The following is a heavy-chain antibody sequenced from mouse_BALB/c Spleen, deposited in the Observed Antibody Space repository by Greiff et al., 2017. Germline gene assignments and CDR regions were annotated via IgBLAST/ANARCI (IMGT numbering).Heavy chain of an antibody. Sequence: EVKLMESGGGLVKPGGSLKLSCAASGFTFSGYYMYWVRQTPEKRLEWVATISDGGSYTYYPDSVKGRFTISRDNAKNNLYLKMSSLKSEDTAMYYCARSRDYYAMDYWGQGTSVTVSS. CDR3: ARSRDYYAMDY. J-gene: IGHJ4*01. CDR1: GFTFSGYY. CDR2: ISDGGSYT. D-gene: IGHD1-1*01. V-gene: IGHV5-4*02.